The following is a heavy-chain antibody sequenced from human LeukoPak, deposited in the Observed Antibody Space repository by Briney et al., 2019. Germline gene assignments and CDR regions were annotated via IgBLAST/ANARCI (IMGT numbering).Heavy chain of an antibody. Sequence: SGPALVKPTQTLTLTCTFSGFPLSTSGMRVSWIRQPPGKALEWLARIDWDDDKFYSTSLKTRLTISKDTSKNQVVLTMTNMDPVDTATYYCARIRNDWNYYYYMDVWGKGTTVTVSS. V-gene: IGHV2-70*04. J-gene: IGHJ6*03. CDR3: ARIRNDWNYYYYMDV. CDR1: GFPLSTSGMR. CDR2: IDWDDDK. D-gene: IGHD3-9*01.